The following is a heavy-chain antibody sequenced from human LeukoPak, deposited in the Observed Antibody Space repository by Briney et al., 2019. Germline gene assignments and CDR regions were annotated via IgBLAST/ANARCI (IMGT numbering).Heavy chain of an antibody. J-gene: IGHJ4*02. CDR1: GFTFSNYG. V-gene: IGHV3-30*02. CDR2: IRYDGSDK. CDR3: ARGGGSSMVRGTSFDY. D-gene: IGHD3-10*01. Sequence: SGGSLILSCAASGFTFSNYGIHWVRQAPAKGLEWVAFIRYDGSDKYYADSVKGRFTIPRDNSKNTLYLQMNSLRAEDTAVYYCARGGGSSMVRGTSFDYWGQGTLVTVSS.